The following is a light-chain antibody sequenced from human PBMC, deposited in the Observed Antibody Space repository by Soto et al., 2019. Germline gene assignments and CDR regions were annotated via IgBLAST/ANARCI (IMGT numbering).Light chain of an antibody. CDR1: QGIANH. CDR2: GAS. V-gene: IGKV1-27*01. Sequence: DTRMTQSSSSWSVARGACVPITCRASQGIANHLAWYQQKPEKVPNLLIYGASTLQSGVPSRFSGSGSGTDFTLTINTLQPEDVATYYCQKYDRAPFTFGPGTKVDI. J-gene: IGKJ3*01. CDR3: QKYDRAPFT.